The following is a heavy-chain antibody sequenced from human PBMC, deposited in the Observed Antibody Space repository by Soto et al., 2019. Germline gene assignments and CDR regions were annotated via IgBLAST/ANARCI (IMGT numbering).Heavy chain of an antibody. V-gene: IGHV3-30*18. Sequence: VQLLESGGGLVQPGGSLRLSCAASGFTFSSYAMHWARQAPGKGLEWVAVISYDGSDKNYADSGKGRFTISRDNSKNTLYLQLNSLRAEDTALYYCAKAPGRGDHVGMDVWGLGTTVTVSS. D-gene: IGHD4-17*01. CDR3: AKAPGRGDHVGMDV. J-gene: IGHJ6*02. CDR1: GFTFSSYA. CDR2: ISYDGSDK.